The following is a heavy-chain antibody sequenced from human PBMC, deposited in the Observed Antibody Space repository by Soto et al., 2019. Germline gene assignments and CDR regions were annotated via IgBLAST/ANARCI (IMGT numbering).Heavy chain of an antibody. D-gene: IGHD4-17*01. J-gene: IGHJ4*02. CDR3: TTVTTVDYYFDY. CDR2: IRKKTNSYTT. V-gene: IGHV3-72*01. CDR1: GLTFSDRH. Sequence: PGGSLRLSCAASGLTFSDRHMDWVRQAPGKGLELVGRIRKKTNSYTTEYAASVKGRFIISRDDSTNSLYLQMSSLKTEDTAVYYCTTVTTVDYYFDYWGQGTLVTVSS.